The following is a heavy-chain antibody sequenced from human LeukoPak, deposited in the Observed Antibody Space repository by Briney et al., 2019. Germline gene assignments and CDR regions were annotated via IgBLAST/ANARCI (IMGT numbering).Heavy chain of an antibody. Sequence: PGGSLRHSCAASGFTFSSYAMHWVRQAPGKGLEWVAVISYDGSNKYYADSVKGRFTISRDNSKNTLYLQMNSLRAEDTAVYYCARVAYSSGWYDYWGQGTLVTVSS. V-gene: IGHV3-30-3*01. J-gene: IGHJ4*02. D-gene: IGHD6-19*01. CDR1: GFTFSSYA. CDR3: ARVAYSSGWYDY. CDR2: ISYDGSNK.